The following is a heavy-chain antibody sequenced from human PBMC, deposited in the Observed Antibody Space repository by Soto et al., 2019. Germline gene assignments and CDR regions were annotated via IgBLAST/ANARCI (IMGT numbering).Heavy chain of an antibody. D-gene: IGHD6-6*01. CDR3: APSPYSSSSYYFDY. J-gene: IGHJ4*02. V-gene: IGHV2-5*02. CDR1: GFSLSTSGVG. CDR2: IYWDDDK. Sequence: QITLKESGPTLVKPTQTLTLTCTFSGFSLSTSGVGVGWIRQPPGKALEWLALIYWDDDKRDSPFLKSRLTSTKDTSKNQVVLTMTNMDPVDTATYYCAPSPYSSSSYYFDYWGQGTLVTVSS.